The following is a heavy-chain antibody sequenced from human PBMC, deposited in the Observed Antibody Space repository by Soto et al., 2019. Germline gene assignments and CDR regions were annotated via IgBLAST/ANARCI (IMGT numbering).Heavy chain of an antibody. CDR1: GYTFTSYY. J-gene: IGHJ4*02. CDR2: INPSGGST. V-gene: IGHV1-46*01. D-gene: IGHD2-21*01. Sequence: ASVKVSCKASGYTFTSYYMHWVRQAPGQGLEWMGIINPSGGSTSYAQKFQGRITMTRDTSMSTAYLELTNFTSDDTAVYYCERDPPRYFSLSPEGAGLWGQGTLVTVSS. CDR3: ERDPPRYFSLSPEGAGL.